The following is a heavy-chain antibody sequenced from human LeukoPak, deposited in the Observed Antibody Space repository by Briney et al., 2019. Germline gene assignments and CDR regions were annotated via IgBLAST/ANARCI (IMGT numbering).Heavy chain of an antibody. Sequence: GESLKISCKGSGYSFTSYWIGWVRQMPGKGLEWMGIIYPGDSDTRYSPSFQGQVTISADKSISTAYLQWSSLKASDTAMYYCARRAFSYGSVTNWFDPWGQGTLVTVSS. D-gene: IGHD3-10*01. CDR1: GYSFTSYW. J-gene: IGHJ5*02. V-gene: IGHV5-51*01. CDR2: IYPGDSDT. CDR3: ARRAFSYGSVTNWFDP.